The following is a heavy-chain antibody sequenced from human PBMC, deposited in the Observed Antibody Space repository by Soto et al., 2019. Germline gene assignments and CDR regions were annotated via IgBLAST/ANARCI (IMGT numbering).Heavy chain of an antibody. CDR3: ARDSYYDSSARPRFDY. J-gene: IGHJ4*02. CDR2: IWYDGSNK. Sequence: GGSLRLSCAASGFTFSSYGMHWVRQAPGKGLEWVAVIWYDGSNKYYADSVKGRFTISRDNSKNTLYLQMNSLRAEDTAVYYCARDSYYDSSARPRFDYWGQGTLVTVS. D-gene: IGHD3-22*01. V-gene: IGHV3-33*01. CDR1: GFTFSSYG.